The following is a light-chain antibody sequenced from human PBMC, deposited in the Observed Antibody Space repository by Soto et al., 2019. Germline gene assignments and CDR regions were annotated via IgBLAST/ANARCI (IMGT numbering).Light chain of an antibody. CDR2: DAS. V-gene: IGKV3-15*01. Sequence: DIEVTQCPGTLSVSPGERATLSCRASESVRSKLVWYQKKPGKAPXLLIHDASTRATGIPARFSVSGSGTEFILPISSVESEDFAIDDCQQHNDWPTFGQGTRLEIK. CDR3: QQHNDWPT. CDR1: ESVRSK. J-gene: IGKJ5*01.